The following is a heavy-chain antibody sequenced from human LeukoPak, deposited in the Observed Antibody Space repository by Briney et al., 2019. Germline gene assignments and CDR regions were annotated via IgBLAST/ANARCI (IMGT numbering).Heavy chain of an antibody. V-gene: IGHV1-46*01. D-gene: IGHD1-26*01. CDR2: INPTGGST. J-gene: IGHJ4*02. Sequence: ASVKVSCKASGYTFTSYYMHWVRQAPGQGLEWRGLINPTGGSTGYAQKFQGRVTMTRDMSTSTDYMALSSLRSEDTAVYYCAKGSLRERIVGSTTRGVNDYWGQGTLVTVSS. CDR1: GYTFTSYY. CDR3: AKGSLRERIVGSTTRGVNDY.